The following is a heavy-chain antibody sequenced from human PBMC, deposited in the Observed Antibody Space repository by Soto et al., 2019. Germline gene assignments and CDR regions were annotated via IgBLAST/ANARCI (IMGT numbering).Heavy chain of an antibody. V-gene: IGHV1-69*13. CDR2: IIPVFGRP. Sequence: SVKVSCKASGGTFSSFGSSWVRQAPGQGLEWMGGIIPVFGRPNYAQRFRGRLTITADESTNTSYMELIDLTSEDTAVYYCAREASGYDFWGQGTQVTVSS. CDR3: AREASGYDF. D-gene: IGHD5-12*01. CDR1: GGTFSSFG. J-gene: IGHJ1*01.